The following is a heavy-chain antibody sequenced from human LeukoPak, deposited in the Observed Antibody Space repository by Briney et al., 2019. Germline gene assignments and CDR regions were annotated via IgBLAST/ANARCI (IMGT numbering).Heavy chain of an antibody. J-gene: IGHJ4*02. CDR2: ITNDGNNE. Sequence: GGSLRLSCAASEFTFSSHAMHWVRQAPGKGLGWVAVITNDGNNEYYAASVKGRFTISRDNSKNTLYLQMNSLRGEDTAVYYCARDQRKELWLGLLDYWGQGTLVTVSS. V-gene: IGHV3-30*04. CDR3: ARDQRKELWLGLLDY. D-gene: IGHD6-19*01. CDR1: EFTFSSHA.